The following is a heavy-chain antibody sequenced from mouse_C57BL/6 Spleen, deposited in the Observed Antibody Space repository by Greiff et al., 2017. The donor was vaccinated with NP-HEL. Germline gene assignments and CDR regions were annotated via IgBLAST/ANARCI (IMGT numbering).Heavy chain of an antibody. D-gene: IGHD1-1*01. Sequence: VQLQESGAELVKPGASVKLSCKASGYTFTSYWMHWVKQRPGQGLEWIGMIHPNSGSTNYNEKFKSKATLTVDKSSSTAYMQLSSLTSEDSAVYYCVGSVVEWDYCDYWGQGTTLTVSS. J-gene: IGHJ2*01. CDR3: VGSVVEWDYCDY. CDR2: IHPNSGST. CDR1: GYTFTSYW. V-gene: IGHV1-64*01.